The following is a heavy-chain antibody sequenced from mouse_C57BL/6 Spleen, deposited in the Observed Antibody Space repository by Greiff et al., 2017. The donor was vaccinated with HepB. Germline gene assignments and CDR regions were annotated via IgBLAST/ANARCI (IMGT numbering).Heavy chain of an antibody. CDR1: GYAFTNYL. CDR3: ARRRGYDYYFDY. Sequence: VKLQQSGAELVRPGTSVKVSCKASGYAFTNYLIEWVKQRPGQGLEWIGVINPGSGGTNYNEKFKGKATLTADKSSSTAYMQLSSLTSEDSAVYFCARRRGYDYYFDYWGQGTTLTVSS. CDR2: INPGSGGT. J-gene: IGHJ2*01. D-gene: IGHD2-2*01. V-gene: IGHV1-54*01.